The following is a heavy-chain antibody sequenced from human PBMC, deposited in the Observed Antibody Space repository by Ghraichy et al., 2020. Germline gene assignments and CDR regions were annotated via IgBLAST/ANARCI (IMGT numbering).Heavy chain of an antibody. CDR1: GFTFSSYA. J-gene: IGHJ6*02. V-gene: IGHV3-23*01. D-gene: IGHD6-6*01. CDR3: AKGLGLYSSSFPGHYYGMDV. Sequence: GSLRLSCAASGFTFSSYAMSWVRQAPGKGLEWVSAISGSGGSTYYADSVKGRFTISRDNSKNTLYLQMNSLRAEDTAVYYCAKGLGLYSSSFPGHYYGMDVWGQGTTVTVSS. CDR2: ISGSGGST.